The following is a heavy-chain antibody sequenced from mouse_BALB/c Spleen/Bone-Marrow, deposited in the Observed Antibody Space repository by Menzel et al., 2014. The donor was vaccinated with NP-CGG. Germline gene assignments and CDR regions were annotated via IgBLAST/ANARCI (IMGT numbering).Heavy chain of an antibody. J-gene: IGHJ2*01. D-gene: IGHD2-1*01. V-gene: IGHV1-37*01. CDR2: INPYNSDA. CDR3: GRSVYGSFDS. CDR1: GYSFTGYL. Sequence: EVQLQQSGPELVKPGTSVKISCKASGYSFTGYLMNRVKQSHGKSLEWIGRINPYNSDAFYNPKFKGKATLTVDKSSSTAHMYLLSLTSEDSAVYYRGRSVYGSFDSWGQGTTLTVSS.